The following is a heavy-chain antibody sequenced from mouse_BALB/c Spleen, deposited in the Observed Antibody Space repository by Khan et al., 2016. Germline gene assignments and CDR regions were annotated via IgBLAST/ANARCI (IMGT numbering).Heavy chain of an antibody. CDR1: GFNIKDTY. CDR3: ARSTDY. V-gene: IGHV14-3*02. J-gene: IGHJ2*01. Sequence: VQLKQSGAELVKPGASVKLSCTASGFNIKDTYMYWVKQRPEQGLEWIGRIDPANGNTKYDPKFQGKATITADTSSNTAYLQLSSLTSEDTAVYYCARSTDYWGQGTTLTVSS. CDR2: IDPANGNT.